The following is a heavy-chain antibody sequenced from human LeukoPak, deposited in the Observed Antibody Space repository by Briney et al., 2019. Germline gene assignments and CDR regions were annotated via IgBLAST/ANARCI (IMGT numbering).Heavy chain of an antibody. J-gene: IGHJ4*02. Sequence: GGSLRLSCAVSGFPFSSYEMNWVRQAPGKGLEWVSLISSSGSTIYYADSVKGRFTISRDNAKNSLYLQMNSLRAEDTAVYYCARLFSTAHYWGQGALVTVSS. CDR3: ARLFSTAHY. D-gene: IGHD2-21*01. CDR2: ISSSGSTI. CDR1: GFPFSSYE. V-gene: IGHV3-48*03.